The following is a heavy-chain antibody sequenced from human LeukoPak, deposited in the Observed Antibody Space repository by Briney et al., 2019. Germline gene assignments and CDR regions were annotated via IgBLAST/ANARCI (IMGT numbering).Heavy chain of an antibody. D-gene: IGHD3-22*01. CDR3: TTDLLKIPIYYYDTRLLELGY. V-gene: IGHV3-15*01. CDR1: GFTFSNAW. Sequence: GGSLRLSCAASGFTFSNAWMSWVRQAPGKGLEWVGRIKSKTDGGTTDYAAPVKGRFTISRDDSKNTLYLQMNSLKTEDTAVYYCTTDLLKIPIYYYDTRLLELGYWGQGTLVTVSS. J-gene: IGHJ4*02. CDR2: IKSKTDGGTT.